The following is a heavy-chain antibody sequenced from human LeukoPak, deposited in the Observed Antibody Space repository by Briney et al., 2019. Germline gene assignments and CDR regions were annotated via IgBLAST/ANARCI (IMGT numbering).Heavy chain of an antibody. J-gene: IGHJ4*02. CDR2: IYYSGST. CDR1: GGSISSSSYY. Sequence: SETLSLTCTVSGGSISSSSYYWGWVRQPPGKGLEWIGSIYYSGSTYYNPSLKSRVTISVDTSKNQFSLKLSSVTAADTAVYYCATLGMGYWGQGTLVTVSS. CDR3: ATLGMGY. D-gene: IGHD7-27*01. V-gene: IGHV4-39*07.